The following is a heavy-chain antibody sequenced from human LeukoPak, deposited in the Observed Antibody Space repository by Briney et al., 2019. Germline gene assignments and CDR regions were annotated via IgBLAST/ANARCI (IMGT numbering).Heavy chain of an antibody. CDR2: TSAGGDIT. D-gene: IGHD6-13*01. V-gene: IGHV3-23*01. Sequence: TGGSLRLSCAASGFTFSDHAMTWVRQTLAKGLESVSSTSAGGDITHYAESVKGRFTISRDNAKNSLYLQMNSLRAEDTAVYYCARGRTYSSSWPFDYWGQGTLVTVSS. CDR3: ARGRTYSSSWPFDY. J-gene: IGHJ4*02. CDR1: GFTFSDHA.